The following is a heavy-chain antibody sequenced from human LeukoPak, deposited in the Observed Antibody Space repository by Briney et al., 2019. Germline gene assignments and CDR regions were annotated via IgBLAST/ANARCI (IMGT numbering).Heavy chain of an antibody. V-gene: IGHV4-4*02. D-gene: IGHD3-3*01. CDR2: IYHSGST. CDR3: ARRYDFWSGYLYYYYGMDV. Sequence: SETLSLTCAVSGGSISSSNWWSWVRQPPGKGLEWIGEIYHSGSTNYNPSLKSRVTISVDKSKNQFSLKLSSVTAADTAVYYCARRYDFWSGYLYYYYGMDVWGQGTTVTVSS. CDR1: GGSISSSNW. J-gene: IGHJ6*02.